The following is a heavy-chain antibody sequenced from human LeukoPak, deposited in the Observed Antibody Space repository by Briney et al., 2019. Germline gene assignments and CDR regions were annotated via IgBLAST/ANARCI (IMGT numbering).Heavy chain of an antibody. D-gene: IGHD1-1*01. J-gene: IGHJ4*02. CDR2: LSSSGGDT. CDR3: AKAGTGTNMIFDY. Sequence: GGSLRLSCAVSGFTFSNYAMSWVRQAPAKGLEWVSALSSSGGDTFYADSVKGRFTISRDTSKNTLYLQMYSLRAEDTAVYYCAKAGTGTNMIFDYWGQGPRSPSPQ. V-gene: IGHV3-23*01. CDR1: GFTFSNYA.